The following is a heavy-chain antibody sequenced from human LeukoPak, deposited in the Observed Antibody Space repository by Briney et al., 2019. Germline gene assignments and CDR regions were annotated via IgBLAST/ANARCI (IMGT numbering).Heavy chain of an antibody. Sequence: PGGSLRLSCAASGFTFTTYALHWVRQAPGKGLEWVALISSDGTNKYYADSVKGRFTISRDNYQDTVFLQMNSLRAEDTALYYCAREDGGYYQYFYSWGQGTLVTVSS. CDR1: GFTFTTYA. CDR3: AREDGGYYQYFYS. J-gene: IGHJ4*02. V-gene: IGHV3-30*04. CDR2: ISSDGTNK. D-gene: IGHD3-22*01.